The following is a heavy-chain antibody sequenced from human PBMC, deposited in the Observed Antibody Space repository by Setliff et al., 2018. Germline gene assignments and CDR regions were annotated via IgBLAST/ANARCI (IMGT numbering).Heavy chain of an antibody. D-gene: IGHD5-12*01. Sequence: GGSLRLSCAASGFTFSNAWMNWVRQAPGKGLEWVGRIKSKTDGETTDYAAPVKGRFTTSRDDSKNTLYLQMNSLKTEYTAVYYCTTRGVATVHKDCWGQGTLVTVSS. V-gene: IGHV3-15*07. CDR1: GFTFSNAW. J-gene: IGHJ4*02. CDR2: IKSKTDGETT. CDR3: TTRGVATVHKDC.